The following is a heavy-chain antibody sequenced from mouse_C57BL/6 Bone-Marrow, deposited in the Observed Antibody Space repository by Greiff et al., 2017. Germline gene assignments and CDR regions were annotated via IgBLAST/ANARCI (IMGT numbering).Heavy chain of an antibody. CDR1: GFTFSSYA. V-gene: IGHV5-4*01. CDR3: ARDYGSSWGFAY. CDR2: ISDGGSYT. Sequence: EVKLVESGGGLVKPGGSLKLSCAASGFTFSSYAMSWVRQTPEKRLEWVATISDGGSYTYYPDNVKGRFTISRDNAKNNLYLQMSHLKSEDTAMYYCARDYGSSWGFAYWGQGTLVTVSA. J-gene: IGHJ3*01. D-gene: IGHD1-1*01.